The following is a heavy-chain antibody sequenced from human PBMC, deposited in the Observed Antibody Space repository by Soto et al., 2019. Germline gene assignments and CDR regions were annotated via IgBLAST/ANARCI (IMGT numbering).Heavy chain of an antibody. CDR3: AAGGGLPRYY. D-gene: IGHD5-12*01. V-gene: IGHV4-30-2*01. Sequence: QLQLQESGSGLVKPSQTLSLTCAVSGGSISSGGYSWSWIRQPPGKGLEWIGYIYHSGSTHYNPSLKRRVPTSVDRSKNQFSLKLSSVTAADTAVYYCAAGGGLPRYYWGQGTLVTVSS. J-gene: IGHJ4*02. CDR2: IYHSGST. CDR1: GGSISSGGYS.